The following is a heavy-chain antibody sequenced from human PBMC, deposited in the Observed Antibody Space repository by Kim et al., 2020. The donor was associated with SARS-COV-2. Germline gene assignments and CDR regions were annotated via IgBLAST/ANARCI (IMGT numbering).Heavy chain of an antibody. Sequence: GGSLRLSCAASGFTFSSYGMHWVRQAPGKGLEWVAVIWYDGSNKYYADSVKGRFTISRDNSKNTLYLQMNSLRAEDTAVYYCARDRGVGYYDFWSGPYYFDYWGQGTLVTVSS. CDR1: GFTFSSYG. D-gene: IGHD3-3*01. J-gene: IGHJ4*02. V-gene: IGHV3-33*01. CDR2: IWYDGSNK. CDR3: ARDRGVGYYDFWSGPYYFDY.